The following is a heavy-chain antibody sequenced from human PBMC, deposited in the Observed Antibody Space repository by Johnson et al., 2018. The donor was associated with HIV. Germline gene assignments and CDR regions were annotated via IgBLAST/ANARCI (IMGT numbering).Heavy chain of an antibody. V-gene: IGHV3-66*01. CDR1: GLTVSSNY. CDR2: IYSGGDT. D-gene: IGHD1-26*01. CDR3: ATSGSHFAFDI. Sequence: EVQLVESGGGLVQPGGSLRLSCAASGLTVSSNYITWVRQAPGKGLEWISVIYSGGDTYYADSVKGRFTISRDDSKNTLYLQMSSLRAEDTAVYYCATSGSHFAFDIWGQGTMVTVSS. J-gene: IGHJ3*02.